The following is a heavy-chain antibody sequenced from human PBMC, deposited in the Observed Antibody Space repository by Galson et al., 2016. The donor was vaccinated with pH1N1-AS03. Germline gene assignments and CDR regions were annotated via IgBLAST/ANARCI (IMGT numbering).Heavy chain of an antibody. V-gene: IGHV4-59*08. Sequence: ETLSLTCTVSGGSINSYYWSWFRQPPGKGLEWIGQIYYNGDTLYNPSLRGRVTISLDTSMTQFSLRLSSVTAADTAAYYCGRHLRSSYSMDVWGQGTTVTVSS. CDR1: GGSINSYY. CDR2: IYYNGDT. CDR3: GRHLRSSYSMDV. J-gene: IGHJ6*02. D-gene: IGHD2-15*01.